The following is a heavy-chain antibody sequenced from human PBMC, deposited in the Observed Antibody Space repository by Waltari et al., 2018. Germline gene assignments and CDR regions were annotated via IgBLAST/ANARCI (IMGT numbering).Heavy chain of an antibody. D-gene: IGHD3-3*01. V-gene: IGHV3-23*01. CDR2: ITNSGGRT. J-gene: IGHJ4*02. Sequence: EVQLLQSGGGLVPPGGSLKLSCAASGFVFTDSAMSWVHQAPGKGLEWVSCITNSGGRTFYAESVRGRFTISRDSSYNMVYLQMNSLRGEDTAVYYCAKDLYTTFGAVDSWGQGSLVSVSS. CDR1: GFVFTDSA. CDR3: AKDLYTTFGAVDS.